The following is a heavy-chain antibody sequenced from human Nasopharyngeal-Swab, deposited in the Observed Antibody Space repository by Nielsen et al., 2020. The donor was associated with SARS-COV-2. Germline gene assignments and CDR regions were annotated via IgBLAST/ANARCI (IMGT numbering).Heavy chain of an antibody. D-gene: IGHD3-3*01. Sequence: WIRQPPGKGLVWGSRINSDGSSTSYADSVKGRFTISRDNAKNTLYLQMNSLRAEDTAVYYCARAQRRLRFLEWLSQGYYYGMDVWGQGTTVTVSS. J-gene: IGHJ6*02. CDR2: INSDGSST. CDR3: ARAQRRLRFLEWLSQGYYYGMDV. V-gene: IGHV3-74*01.